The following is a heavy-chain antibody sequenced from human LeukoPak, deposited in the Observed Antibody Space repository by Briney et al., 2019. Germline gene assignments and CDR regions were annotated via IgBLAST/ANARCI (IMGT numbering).Heavy chain of an antibody. CDR2: IYYSGST. V-gene: IGHV4-30-4*08. CDR1: GGSISSGDYY. J-gene: IGHJ4*02. D-gene: IGHD6-6*01. Sequence: NPSQTLFLTCTVSGGSISSGDYYWSWIRQPPGKGLEWIGYIYYSGSTYYNPSLKSRVTISVDTPKNQFSLKLSSVTAADTAVYYCASEDSSSSYFDYWGQGTLVTVSS. CDR3: ASEDSSSSYFDY.